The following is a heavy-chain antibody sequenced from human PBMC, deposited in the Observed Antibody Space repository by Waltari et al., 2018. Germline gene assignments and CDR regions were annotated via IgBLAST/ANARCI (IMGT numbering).Heavy chain of an antibody. J-gene: IGHJ4*02. V-gene: IGHV3-23*01. Sequence: EVQLLESGGGLVQRGGSVGLSWAVPGFIFSSFALSWVRHPPGKGLEWVAGTSASSGSTYYADSVQGRFTISRDNSKKRVFLQMNSLRAEDTATYYCTKMRRNLPRDIIDNWGQGTQVIIAS. CDR1: GFIFSSFA. CDR2: TSASSGST. CDR3: TKMRRNLPRDIIDN.